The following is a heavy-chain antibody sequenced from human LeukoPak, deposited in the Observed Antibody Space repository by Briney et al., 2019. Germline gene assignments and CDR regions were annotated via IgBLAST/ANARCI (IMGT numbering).Heavy chain of an antibody. Sequence: PGGSLRLSCTASGFTFGDYAMHWVRQAPGKGLEWVAVISYDGSNKYYADSVKGRFTISRDNSKNTLYLQMNSLRAEDTAVYYCARDFRAGALGYCSSTSCIHDYWGQGTLVTVSS. D-gene: IGHD2-2*01. CDR2: ISYDGSNK. J-gene: IGHJ4*02. CDR1: GFTFGDYA. V-gene: IGHV3-30-3*01. CDR3: ARDFRAGALGYCSSTSCIHDY.